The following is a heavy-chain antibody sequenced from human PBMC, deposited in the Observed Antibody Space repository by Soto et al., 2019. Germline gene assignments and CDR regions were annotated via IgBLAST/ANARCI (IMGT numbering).Heavy chain of an antibody. D-gene: IGHD4-17*01. J-gene: IGHJ3*02. Sequence: PSETLSLTCSVSSVSISNYKWSWIRQTPGKGLEWIGYIDNSGSTSYNPSLKSRVTMSVDTSKNQFSLKLTSVTAADTAVYYCARRYGYAFDIWGQGTMVTVSS. CDR3: ARRYGYAFDI. CDR1: SVSISNYK. V-gene: IGHV4-59*01. CDR2: IDNSGST.